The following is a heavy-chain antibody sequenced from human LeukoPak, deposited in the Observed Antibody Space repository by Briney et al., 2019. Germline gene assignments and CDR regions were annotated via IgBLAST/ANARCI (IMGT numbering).Heavy chain of an antibody. Sequence: ASVKVSCKASGYTFTSYYMHWVRQAPGQGLEWMGIINPSGGSTSYAQKFQGRVTMTRDTSISTAYMELSRLRSDDTAVYYCARGLYGDDDYWGQGTLVTVYS. CDR2: INPSGGST. CDR1: GYTFTSYY. V-gene: IGHV1-46*01. J-gene: IGHJ4*02. CDR3: ARGLYGDDDY. D-gene: IGHD4-17*01.